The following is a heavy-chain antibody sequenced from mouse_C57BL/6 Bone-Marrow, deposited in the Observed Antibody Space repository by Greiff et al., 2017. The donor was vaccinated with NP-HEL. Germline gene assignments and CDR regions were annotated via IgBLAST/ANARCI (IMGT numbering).Heavy chain of an antibody. CDR2: IRSKSNNYAT. CDR3: VRELGRRGYYFDY. Sequence: EVNLVESGGGLVQPKGSLKLSCAASGFSFNTYAMNWVRQAPGKGLEWVARIRSKSNNYATYYADSVKDRFTISRDDSESMLYLQMNNLKTEDTAMYYCVRELGRRGYYFDYWGQGTTLTVSS. CDR1: GFSFNTYA. D-gene: IGHD4-1*01. J-gene: IGHJ2*01. V-gene: IGHV10-1*01.